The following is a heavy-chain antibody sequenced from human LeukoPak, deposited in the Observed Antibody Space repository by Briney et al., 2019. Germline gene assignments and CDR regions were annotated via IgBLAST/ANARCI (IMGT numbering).Heavy chain of an antibody. CDR3: TSEVATIEGKFDY. J-gene: IGHJ4*02. D-gene: IGHD5-12*01. CDR2: ITSTSSFI. V-gene: IGHV3-21*06. CDR1: GFTFRTYT. Sequence: GGSLRLSCAASGFTFRTYTMNWVRQAPGKGLEWVSSITSTSSFIFYADSVQGRFTISRDNAKNSLYLQMDSLRAEDTAVYYCTSEVATIEGKFDYWGQGTLVTDSS.